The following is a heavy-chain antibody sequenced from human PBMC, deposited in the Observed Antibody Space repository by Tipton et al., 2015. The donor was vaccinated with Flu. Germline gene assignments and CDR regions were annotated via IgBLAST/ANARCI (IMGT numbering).Heavy chain of an antibody. CDR1: GFTLSAYW. J-gene: IGHJ4*02. Sequence: GSLRLSCTASGFTLSAYWMHWVRQAPGKGLEWVSRISRDGSTINYVDSVRGRFTIFRDYAKNTVYLQMNSLRAEDTAVYYCAKDFGGRSDSWGQGTLVTVSS. CDR3: AKDFGGRSDS. D-gene: IGHD3-16*01. V-gene: IGHV3-74*01. CDR2: ISRDGSTI.